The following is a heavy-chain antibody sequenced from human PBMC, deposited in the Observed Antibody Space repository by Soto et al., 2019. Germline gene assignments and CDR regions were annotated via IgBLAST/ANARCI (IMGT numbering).Heavy chain of an antibody. CDR3: ATDLRRTTVGATDFDY. CDR1: GYTLTELS. Sequence: ASVKVSCKVSGYTLTELSMHWVRQAPGKGLEWMGGFDPEDGETIYAQKFQGRVTMTEDTSTDTAYMELSSLRSEDTAVYYCATDLRRTTVGATDFDYWGQGTLVTVSS. V-gene: IGHV1-24*01. D-gene: IGHD1-26*01. J-gene: IGHJ4*02. CDR2: FDPEDGET.